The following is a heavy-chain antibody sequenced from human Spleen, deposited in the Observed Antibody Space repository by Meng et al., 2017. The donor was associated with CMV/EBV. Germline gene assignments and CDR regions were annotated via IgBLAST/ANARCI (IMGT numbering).Heavy chain of an antibody. D-gene: IGHD4-11*01. CDR3: AREGGKGDYRDYRMYYGMDV. CDR1: GGSVSSGSYY. CDR2: IYYSGNT. J-gene: IGHJ6*02. Sequence: SETLSLTCTVSGGSVSSGSYYWSWIRQPPGKGLEWIGSIYYSGNTYYNPSLKSPVTISVDTSKNQFSLRLSSVTAADTAVYYCAREGGKGDYRDYRMYYGMDVWGQGTTVTVSS. V-gene: IGHV4-39*07.